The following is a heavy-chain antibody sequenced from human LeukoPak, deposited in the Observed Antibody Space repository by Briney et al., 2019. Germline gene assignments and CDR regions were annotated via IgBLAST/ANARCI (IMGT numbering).Heavy chain of an antibody. CDR2: ISYDGSNK. V-gene: IGHV3-30*04. Sequence: GGSLRLSCAASGFTFSSYSMHWARQAPGKGLEWVAVISYDGSNKHYADSVKGRFTISRDNSQNTLYLQMNSLRAEDTAVYYCARDRNFYSYYYYGMDVWGQGTTVTVSS. CDR1: GFTFSSYS. CDR3: ARDRNFYSYYYYGMDV. D-gene: IGHD2-15*01. J-gene: IGHJ6*02.